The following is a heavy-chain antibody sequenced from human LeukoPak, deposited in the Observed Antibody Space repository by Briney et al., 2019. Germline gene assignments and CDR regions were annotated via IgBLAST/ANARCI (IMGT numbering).Heavy chain of an antibody. CDR2: ISYDGSNN. V-gene: IGHV3-30*04. J-gene: IGHJ6*02. D-gene: IGHD2-15*01. CDR1: GFTFSSYA. Sequence: GGSLRLSCAASGFTFSSYAMHWVRQAPGKGLEWVAVISYDGSNNYYADSVKGRFTISRDNSKNTLYLQMNSLRAEDTAVYYCARDGRDIVVVVAARDYYGMDVWGQGTTVTVSS. CDR3: ARDGRDIVVVVAARDYYGMDV.